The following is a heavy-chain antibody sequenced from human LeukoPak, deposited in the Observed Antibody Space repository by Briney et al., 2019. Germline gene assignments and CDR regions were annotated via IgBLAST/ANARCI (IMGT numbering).Heavy chain of an antibody. CDR2: ISAGGDIT. CDR1: GFTFSRHG. Sequence: GGSLRLSCAASGFTFSRHGMSWVRQAPGKGLEWVSAISAGGDITLYADSVKGRFTITRDTSQNTVYLQMNSLRAEDTATYYCVKEGRFLPPADWGQGTLVTVSS. D-gene: IGHD3-16*01. V-gene: IGHV3-23*01. CDR3: VKEGRFLPPAD. J-gene: IGHJ4*02.